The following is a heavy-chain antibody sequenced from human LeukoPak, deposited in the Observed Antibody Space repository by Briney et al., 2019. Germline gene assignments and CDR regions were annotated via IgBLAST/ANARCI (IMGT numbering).Heavy chain of an antibody. D-gene: IGHD1-14*01. CDR2: IYPGDSDT. Sequence: GGSLQISCQGSGSSFTSYWIGWVRQLPGKGLEWMGIIYPGDSDTTYSPSFQGQVTISADKSISTAYLQWSSLKASDPATYYCARLVDNALDYWGQGTLVPVSS. V-gene: IGHV5-51*01. J-gene: IGHJ4*02. CDR1: GSSFTSYW. CDR3: ARLVDNALDY.